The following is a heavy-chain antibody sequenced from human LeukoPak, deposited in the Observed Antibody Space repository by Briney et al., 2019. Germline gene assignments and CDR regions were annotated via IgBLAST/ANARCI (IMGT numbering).Heavy chain of an antibody. CDR2: IVVGSGNT. CDR1: GFTFTSCA. CDR3: AADLMVLAFDI. Sequence: GASVKVSCKASGFTFTSCAVQWVRQARGQRLEWIGWIVVGSGNTNYAQKFQERVTITRDMSTSTAYMELSSLRSEDTAVYYCAADLMVLAFDIWGQGTMVTVSS. V-gene: IGHV1-58*01. D-gene: IGHD1-14*01. J-gene: IGHJ3*02.